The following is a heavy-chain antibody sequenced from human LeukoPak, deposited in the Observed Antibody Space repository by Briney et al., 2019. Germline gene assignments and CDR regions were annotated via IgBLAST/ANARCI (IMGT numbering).Heavy chain of an antibody. D-gene: IGHD3-10*01. J-gene: IGHJ4*02. V-gene: IGHV3-33*01. Sequence: GGSLRLSCAASGFTFGNYGMHWVRQAPGKGLEWVAVIWYDGSNKYYADSVKGRFTISRDNSKNTLYLQMNSLRAEDTAVYYCARGVRGSGNFDYWGQGTLVTVSS. CDR2: IWYDGSNK. CDR1: GFTFGNYG. CDR3: ARGVRGSGNFDY.